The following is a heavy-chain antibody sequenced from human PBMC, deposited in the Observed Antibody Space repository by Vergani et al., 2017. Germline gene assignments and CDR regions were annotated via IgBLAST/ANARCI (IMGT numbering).Heavy chain of an antibody. Sequence: QVQLVESGGGLVKPGGSLRLSCAASGFTFSDYYMSWIRQAPGKGLEWVSYISSSSSYTNYADSVKGRFTISRDNAKNSLYLQMNSLRAEDTAVYYCARDNHRSYYYGMDGWGQGSTVTVSS. D-gene: IGHD1-14*01. CDR1: GFTFSDYY. J-gene: IGHJ6*02. CDR2: ISSSSSYT. V-gene: IGHV3-11*06. CDR3: ARDNHRSYYYGMDG.